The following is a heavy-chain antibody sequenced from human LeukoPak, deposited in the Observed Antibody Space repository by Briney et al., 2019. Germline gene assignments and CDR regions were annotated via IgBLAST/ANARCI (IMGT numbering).Heavy chain of an antibody. CDR2: ISYDGSNK. J-gene: IGHJ4*02. CDR3: AKVSFDYYDSSGPVDY. V-gene: IGHV3-30-3*01. Sequence: PGGSLRLSCAASGFTFSSYAMHWVRQAPGKGLEWVAVISYDGSNKYYADSVKGRFTISRDNSKNTLYLQMNSLRAEDTAVYYCAKVSFDYYDSSGPVDYWGQGTLVTVSS. D-gene: IGHD3-22*01. CDR1: GFTFSSYA.